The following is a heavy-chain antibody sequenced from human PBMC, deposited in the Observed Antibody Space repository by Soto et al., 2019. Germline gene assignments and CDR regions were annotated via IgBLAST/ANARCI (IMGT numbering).Heavy chain of an antibody. Sequence: EVQLVESGGDLVQPGGSLRLSCAASGFTLSSHWMSWVRQAPGKGLEWVANIKGDGSEKYYVDSVKGRFTISRDNAKNSLYLQMNRLRVEDTALYYCAKDVRWGQGTLVTVSS. CDR2: IKGDGSEK. V-gene: IGHV3-7*05. J-gene: IGHJ4*02. CDR3: AKDVR. CDR1: GFTLSSHW.